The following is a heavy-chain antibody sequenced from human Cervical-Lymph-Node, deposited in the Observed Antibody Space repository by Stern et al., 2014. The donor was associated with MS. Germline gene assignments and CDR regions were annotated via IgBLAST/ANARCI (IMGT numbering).Heavy chain of an antibody. V-gene: IGHV1-69*05. Sequence: QVQLVQSGTKIKRPGSSVKVSCKASGGTFSSFAISWLRQAPGQGPEWMGGIIPIIGTAKYAQKFQGSVTITTDGSTTTAYMELSSLRSEDTAVYYCARGRNGYPGIFDYWGQGTLVTVSS. J-gene: IGHJ4*02. CDR2: IIPIIGTA. CDR3: ARGRNGYPGIFDY. D-gene: IGHD5-24*01. CDR1: GGTFSSFA.